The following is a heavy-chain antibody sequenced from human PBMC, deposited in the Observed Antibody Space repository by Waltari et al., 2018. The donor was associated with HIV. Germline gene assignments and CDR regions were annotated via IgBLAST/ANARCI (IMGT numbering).Heavy chain of an antibody. Sequence: QVHLVQSGAEVKKPGASVKVSCKASGYTFTTYGISWGRQAPGQGLEWVGWIGEYTVNTSYAEEFRGRVTMTTDAPPSTAYMELTSLRTDDTAVYYFARRPGQQWSRGAMDVWGQGTTVIVSS. CDR1: GYTFTTYG. D-gene: IGHD5-18*01. CDR3: ARRPGQQWSRGAMDV. J-gene: IGHJ6*02. V-gene: IGHV1-18*01. CDR2: IGEYTVNT.